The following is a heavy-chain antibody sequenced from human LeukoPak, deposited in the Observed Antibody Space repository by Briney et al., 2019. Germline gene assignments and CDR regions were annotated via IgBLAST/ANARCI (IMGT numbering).Heavy chain of an antibody. V-gene: IGHV3-11*05. CDR1: GFTFTDYA. CDR2: MRRGSDYK. D-gene: IGHD6-6*01. J-gene: IGHJ3*02. CDR3: ARELGVSRAFDI. Sequence: PGGSLRLSCIASGFTFTDYAMSWVRQAPGKGLQRVSYMRRGSDYKAYEDSVKGRFTISRDNGKNSLYLQMNSLTAEDTAVYYCARELGVSRAFDIWGQGTMVTVSS.